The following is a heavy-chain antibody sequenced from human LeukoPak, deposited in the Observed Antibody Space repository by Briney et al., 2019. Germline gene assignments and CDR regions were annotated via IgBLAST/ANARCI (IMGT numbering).Heavy chain of an antibody. J-gene: IGHJ4*02. CDR3: AREHSSSWYVDY. CDR1: GGTFSSYA. V-gene: IGHV1-69*04. D-gene: IGHD6-13*01. Sequence: GASVKVSFKASGGTFSSYAISWVRQAPGQGREWMGRIIPILGIANYAQKFQGRVTITADKSTSTAYMELSSLRSEDTAVYYCAREHSSSWYVDYWGQGTLVTVSS. CDR2: IIPILGIA.